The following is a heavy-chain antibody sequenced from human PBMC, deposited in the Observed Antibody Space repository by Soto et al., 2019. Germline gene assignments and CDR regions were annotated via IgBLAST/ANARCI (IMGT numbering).Heavy chain of an antibody. CDR1: GFTFSTYS. V-gene: IGHV3-48*01. CDR3: RRDHGYGYGMDV. J-gene: IGHJ6*02. CDR2: ITKSSRTI. D-gene: IGHD5-12*01. Sequence: EVQLVESGGGLVQPGVSLRLSCAASGFTFSTYSMNWVRQAPGKGLEWISYITKSSRTIYYADSVKGRFTISRDNAKNALYLQKNSRRAEDTAVYYCRRDHGYGYGMDVWGQGTTVTVSS.